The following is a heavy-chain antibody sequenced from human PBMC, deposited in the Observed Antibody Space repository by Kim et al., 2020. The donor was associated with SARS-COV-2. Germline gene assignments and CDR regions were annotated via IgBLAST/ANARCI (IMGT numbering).Heavy chain of an antibody. CDR1: GGSFSGYY. CDR2: INHSGST. CDR3: ARGIAAAGRYGMDA. Sequence: SETLSLTCAVYGGSFSGYYWSWIRQPPGKGLEWIGEINHSGSTNYNPSLKSRVTISVDTSKNQFSLKLSSVTAADTAVYYCARGIAAAGRYGMDAWGQGTTVTVSS. J-gene: IGHJ6*02. D-gene: IGHD6-13*01. V-gene: IGHV4-34*01.